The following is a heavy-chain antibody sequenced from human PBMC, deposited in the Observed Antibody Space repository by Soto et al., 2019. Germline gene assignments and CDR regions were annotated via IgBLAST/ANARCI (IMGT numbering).Heavy chain of an antibody. CDR1: GGSISSGDYY. Sequence: PSETMSLTCTVSGGSISSGDYYWSLIRQPPGKGLEWIGYIYYSGSTYYNPSLKSRVTISVDTSKNQFSLKLSSVTAADTALYYCARVGEFGATTIDYWCQGTLVSVS. CDR2: IYYSGST. J-gene: IGHJ4*02. CDR3: ARVGEFGATTIDY. D-gene: IGHD3-10*01. V-gene: IGHV4-30-4*01.